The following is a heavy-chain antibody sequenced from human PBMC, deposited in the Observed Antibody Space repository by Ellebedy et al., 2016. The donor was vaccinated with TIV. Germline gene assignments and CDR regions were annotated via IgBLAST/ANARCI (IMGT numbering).Heavy chain of an antibody. V-gene: IGHV3-74*01. D-gene: IGHD3-10*01. CDR2: INSDGSDT. CDR3: VKGQGYYGSGTYEALDY. Sequence: GGSLRLXXAASGFTFSSYWMNWVRQAPGKGLVWVSRINSDGSDTYYADSVKGRFTISRDNSKNTLYLQMSSLRVEDMAVYYCVKGQGYYGSGTYEALDYWGQGTLVTVSS. J-gene: IGHJ4*02. CDR1: GFTFSSYW.